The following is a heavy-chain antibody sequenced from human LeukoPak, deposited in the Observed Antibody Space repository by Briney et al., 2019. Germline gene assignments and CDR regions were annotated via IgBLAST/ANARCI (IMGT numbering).Heavy chain of an antibody. D-gene: IGHD6-19*01. J-gene: IGHJ4*02. CDR2: INPNSGGT. CDR1: GYTFTGYY. V-gene: IGHV1-2*02. Sequence: GASVKVSCKASGYTFTGYYMHWVRQAPGQGLEWMGWINPNSGGTNYAQKFQGRVTITRDTSISTAYMELSGLRSDDTAVYYCARVRHSSGWYGGAGYWGQGTLVTVSS. CDR3: ARVRHSSGWYGGAGY.